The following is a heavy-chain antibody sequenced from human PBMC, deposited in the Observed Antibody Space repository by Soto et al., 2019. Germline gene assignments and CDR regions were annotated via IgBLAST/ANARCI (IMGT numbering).Heavy chain of an antibody. CDR2: IYYSGST. J-gene: IGHJ4*02. D-gene: IGHD3-22*01. CDR3: ARQGNYYDDYFDY. Sequence: SETLSLTCTVSGGSISSYYWSWIRQPPGKGLEWIGYIYYSGSTNYNPSLKSRVTISVDTSKNQFSLKLGSVTAADTAVYYCARQGNYYDDYFDYWGQGTLVTVSS. V-gene: IGHV4-59*08. CDR1: GGSISSYY.